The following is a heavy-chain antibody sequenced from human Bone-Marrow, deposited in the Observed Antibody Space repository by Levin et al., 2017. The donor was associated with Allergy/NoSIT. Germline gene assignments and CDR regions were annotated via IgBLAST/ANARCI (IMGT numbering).Heavy chain of an antibody. CDR2: ISYDGSNK. CDR1: GFTFSSYG. Sequence: GESLKISCAASGFTFSSYGMHWVRQAPGKGLEWVAVISYDGSNKYYADSVKGRFTISRDNSKNTLYLQMNSLRAEDTAVYYCAKDADIGERYSSSWYFYDYGMDGWGQGTTVTVSS. V-gene: IGHV3-30*18. CDR3: AKDADIGERYSSSWYFYDYGMDG. D-gene: IGHD6-13*01. J-gene: IGHJ6*02.